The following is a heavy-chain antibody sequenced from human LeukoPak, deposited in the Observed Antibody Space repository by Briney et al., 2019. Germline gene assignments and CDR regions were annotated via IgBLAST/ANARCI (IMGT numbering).Heavy chain of an antibody. CDR2: IYYSGST. D-gene: IGHD3-9*01. J-gene: IGHJ4*02. Sequence: NPSETLSLTCTVSGGSISSYYWSWIRQPPGKGLEWIGYIYYSGSTNYNPSLKSRVTISVDTSKNQFSLKLSSVTAADTAVYYCARTYYDILTAYNPYFDYWGQGTLVTVSS. CDR1: GGSISSYY. CDR3: ARTYYDILTAYNPYFDY. V-gene: IGHV4-59*01.